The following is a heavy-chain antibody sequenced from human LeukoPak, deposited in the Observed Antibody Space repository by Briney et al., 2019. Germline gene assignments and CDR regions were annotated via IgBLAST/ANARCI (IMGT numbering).Heavy chain of an antibody. CDR2: IYSGSST. CDR3: ARDRKCSSTNCRYFDY. V-gene: IGHV3-53*01. J-gene: IGHJ4*02. Sequence: PGGSLRLSCAASGFTVSSDYMSWVRQGPGKGLEWVSVIYSGSSTYYADSVKGRFTISRDKSKNTLYLQMKSLRADDTAMYYCARDRKCSSTNCRYFDYWGQGTLVTVSS. D-gene: IGHD2-2*01. CDR1: GFTVSSDY.